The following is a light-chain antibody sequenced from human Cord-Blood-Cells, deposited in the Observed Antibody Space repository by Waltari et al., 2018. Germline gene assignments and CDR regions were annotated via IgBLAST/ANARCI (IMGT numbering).Light chain of an antibody. V-gene: IGKV3-11*01. CDR2: DAS. CDR3: QQRSNWLT. J-gene: IGKJ4*01. Sequence: EIVLPPSPATLSMDPGERATRSCRASQSVSSYLAWYQQKPGQAPRLLIYDASNRATGIPARFSGSGSGTDFTLTISSLEPEDFAVYYCQQRSNWLTFGGGTKVEIK. CDR1: QSVSSY.